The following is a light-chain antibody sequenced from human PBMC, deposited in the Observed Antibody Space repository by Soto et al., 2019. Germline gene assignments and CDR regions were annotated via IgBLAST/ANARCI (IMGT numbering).Light chain of an antibody. Sequence: QSVLTQPPSVSGAPGQRVTISCTGSTSNIGAGYGVHWYQHLPGTAPKLLMYGNSIRPSGVPDRFSGSKSGTSASLAITGLQADDEADYYCPSYDSSLTYVVFGGGTKVTVL. CDR1: TSNIGAGYG. CDR2: GNS. J-gene: IGLJ2*01. V-gene: IGLV1-40*01. CDR3: PSYDSSLTYVV.